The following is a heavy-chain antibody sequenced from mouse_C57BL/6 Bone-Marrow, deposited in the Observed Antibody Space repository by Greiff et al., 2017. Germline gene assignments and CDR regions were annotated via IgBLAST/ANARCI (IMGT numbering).Heavy chain of an antibody. J-gene: IGHJ2*01. CDR2: IDPETGGT. CDR1: GYTFTDYE. CDR3: TRSLYYFDY. V-gene: IGHV1-15*01. Sequence: QVQLQQSGAELVRPGASVTLSCKASGYTFTDYEMHWVKQTPVHGLEWIGAIDPETGGTAYNQKFKGKAILTADKSSSTAYMELRSLTSEDSAVYYCTRSLYYFDYWGQGTTRTVSS.